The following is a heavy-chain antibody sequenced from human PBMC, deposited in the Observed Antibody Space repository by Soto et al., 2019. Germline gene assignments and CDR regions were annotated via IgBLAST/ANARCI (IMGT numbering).Heavy chain of an antibody. V-gene: IGHV3-7*05. J-gene: IGHJ6*02. CDR2: IKQDGSEK. CDR3: ARDLTTPTPDSSWYIPLYYYYYGMDV. CDR1: GFTFSSYW. Sequence: GGSLRLSCAASGFTFSSYWMSWVRQAPGKGLEWVANIKQDGSEKYYVDSVKGRFTISRDNAKNSLYLQMNSLRAEDTAVYYCARDLTTPTPDSSWYIPLYYYYYGMDVWGQGTTVTVSS. D-gene: IGHD6-13*01.